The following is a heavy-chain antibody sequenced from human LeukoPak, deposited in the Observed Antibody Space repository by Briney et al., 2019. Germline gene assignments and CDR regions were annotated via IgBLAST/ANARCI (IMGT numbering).Heavy chain of an antibody. D-gene: IGHD1-26*01. J-gene: IGHJ4*02. V-gene: IGHV4-59*08. CDR3: ARHPGIAGAPPLQFDY. Sequence: SETLSLTCTVSGGSISSYYWSWIRQPPGKGLEWIGYIYYSGSTNYNPSLKSRVTISVDTSKNQFSLKLSSVTAADTAVYYCARHPGIAGAPPLQFDYWGQGTLVTVSS. CDR2: IYYSGST. CDR1: GGSISSYY.